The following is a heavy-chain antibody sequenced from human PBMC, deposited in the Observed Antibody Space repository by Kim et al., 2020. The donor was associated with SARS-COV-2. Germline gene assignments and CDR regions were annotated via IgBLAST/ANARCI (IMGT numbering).Heavy chain of an antibody. CDR1: GFTFSSYA. Sequence: GGSLRLSCAASGFTFSSYAMHWVRQAPGKGLEWVAVISYDGSNKYYADSVKGRFTISRDNSKNTLYLQMNSLRAEDTAVYYCARDGVRAGTIVAYFDYWGQGTLVTVSS. D-gene: IGHD6-13*01. V-gene: IGHV3-30-3*01. J-gene: IGHJ4*02. CDR2: ISYDGSNK. CDR3: ARDGVRAGTIVAYFDY.